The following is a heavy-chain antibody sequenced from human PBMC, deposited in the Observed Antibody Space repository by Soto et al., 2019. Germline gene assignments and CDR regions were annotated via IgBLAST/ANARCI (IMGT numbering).Heavy chain of an antibody. CDR1: GYTFTNYY. CDR2: IIPSGGSA. Sequence: ASVKVSCKASGYTFTNYYIHWVRQAPGQGLEWMGVIIPSGGSASYAQRFQGRVTMTGDTSTSTVYMELSSLRSEDTAVYYCARVVGSGWFFYFDYWGQGTLVTVSS. J-gene: IGHJ4*02. V-gene: IGHV1-46*03. CDR3: ARVVGSGWFFYFDY. D-gene: IGHD6-19*01.